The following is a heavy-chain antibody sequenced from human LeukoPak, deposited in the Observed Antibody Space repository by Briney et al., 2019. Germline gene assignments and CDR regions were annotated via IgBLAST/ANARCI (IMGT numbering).Heavy chain of an antibody. CDR2: IYYSGST. CDR3: AREVRGWYFDY. D-gene: IGHD3-10*01. V-gene: IGHV4-59*12. J-gene: IGHJ4*02. Sequence: SETLSLTCTVSGGSISSYYWSWIRQPPGKGLEWIGYIYYSGSTNYNPSLKSRVTISVDTSKNQFSLKLSSVTAADTAVYYCAREVRGWYFDYWGQGTLVTVSS. CDR1: GGSISSYY.